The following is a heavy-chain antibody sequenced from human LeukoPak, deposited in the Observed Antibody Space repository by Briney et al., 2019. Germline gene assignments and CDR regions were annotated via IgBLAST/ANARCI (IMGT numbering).Heavy chain of an antibody. CDR3: AKGYGDLVAFDI. D-gene: IGHD4-17*01. V-gene: IGHV3-30*02. J-gene: IGHJ3*02. CDR2: IRYDGNNK. CDR1: GFTFSIYG. Sequence: PGGSLRLSCAASGFTFSIYGTDWVRQAPGKGLEWVAFIRYDGNNKDYADSVKGRFTISRDNSKNTLYLQMNSLRVEDTAVYYCAKGYGDLVAFDIWGQGTMVTVSS.